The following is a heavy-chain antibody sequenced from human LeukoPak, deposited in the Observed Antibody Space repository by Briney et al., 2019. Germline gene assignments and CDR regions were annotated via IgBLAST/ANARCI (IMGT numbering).Heavy chain of an antibody. CDR1: GYTFTSYG. V-gene: IGHV1-18*01. D-gene: IGHD3-16*02. Sequence: ASVKVSFKASGYTFTSYGISWVRQAPGQGLEWMGWISRYNYTNYAQKVQGRVTVTTDTSTSTAYMELRSLRSDDTAVYFCARDRSNHDFWGQGTLVTVSS. CDR2: ISRYNYT. CDR3: ARDRSNHDF. J-gene: IGHJ4*02.